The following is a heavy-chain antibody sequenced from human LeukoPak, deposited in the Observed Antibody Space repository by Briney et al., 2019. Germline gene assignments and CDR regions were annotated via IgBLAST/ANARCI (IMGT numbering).Heavy chain of an antibody. Sequence: GASVKVSCKASGYTFTGYYMHWVRQAPGQGLEWMGWISAYNGNTNYAQKLQGRVTMTTDTSTSTAYMELRSLRSDDTAVYYCARDESEAFDIWGQGTMVTVSS. V-gene: IGHV1-18*04. CDR1: GYTFTGYY. CDR2: ISAYNGNT. CDR3: ARDESEAFDI. J-gene: IGHJ3*02.